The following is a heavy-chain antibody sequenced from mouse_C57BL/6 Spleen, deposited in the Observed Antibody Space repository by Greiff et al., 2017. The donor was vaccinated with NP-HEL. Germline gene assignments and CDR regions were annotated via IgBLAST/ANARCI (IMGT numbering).Heavy chain of an antibody. D-gene: IGHD2-3*01. CDR1: GYTFTSYW. J-gene: IGHJ3*01. Sequence: QVQLQQPGAELVKPGASVKLSCKASGYTFTSYWMQWVKQRPGQGLEWIGEIDPSDSYTNYNQKFKGKATLTVDTSSSTAYMQRSSLTSEDSAVEYGARGGDGYPAWFAYWGQGTLVTVSA. CDR2: IDPSDSYT. V-gene: IGHV1-50*01. CDR3: ARGGDGYPAWFAY.